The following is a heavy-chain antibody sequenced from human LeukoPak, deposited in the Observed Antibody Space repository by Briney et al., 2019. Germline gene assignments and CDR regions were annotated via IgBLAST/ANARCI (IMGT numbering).Heavy chain of an antibody. D-gene: IGHD3-22*01. CDR2: TYTSGST. J-gene: IGHJ4*02. CDR1: GGSISSNY. V-gene: IGHV4-4*07. Sequence: SETLSLTCTVSGGSISSNYWSWIRQPAGKGLEWIGRTYTSGSTNSNPSLNSRATMSVDTSKNPFSLKLSSVTDADTAVYYCARDSLDYYDTGGLDYWGQGTLVTVSS. CDR3: ARDSLDYYDTGGLDY.